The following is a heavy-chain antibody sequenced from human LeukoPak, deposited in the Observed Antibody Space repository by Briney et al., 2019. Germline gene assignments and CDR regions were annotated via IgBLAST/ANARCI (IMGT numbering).Heavy chain of an antibody. CDR2: FYYSGNT. V-gene: IGHV4-39*01. J-gene: IGHJ3*02. D-gene: IGHD1-26*01. CDR1: ARSISSSSYY. Sequence: SETLSLTCTVSARSISSSSYYWGWLRQPPGTGLEWIGSFYYSGNTYYNPSLKSRVTISVDTSKNQFSLKLSSVTAADTAVYYCARLGSSDAFDIWGQGTMVTVSS. CDR3: ARLGSSDAFDI.